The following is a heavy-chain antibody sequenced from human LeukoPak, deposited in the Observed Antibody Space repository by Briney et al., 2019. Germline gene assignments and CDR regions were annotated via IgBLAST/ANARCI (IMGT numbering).Heavy chain of an antibody. CDR2: INYSGST. V-gene: IGHV4-59*01. CDR3: ARSKVATYYFDY. Sequence: SETLSLTCTISGGSIGSYYWTWIRQPPGKGLEWIGNINYSGSTNYNPSLKSRVTISLDTSKNQFSLKLSSVTSADTAVYFCARSKVATYYFDYWGQGTLVTVSS. D-gene: IGHD5-12*01. J-gene: IGHJ4*02. CDR1: GGSIGSYY.